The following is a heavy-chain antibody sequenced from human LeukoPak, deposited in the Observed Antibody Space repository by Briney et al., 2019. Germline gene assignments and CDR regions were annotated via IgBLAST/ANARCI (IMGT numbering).Heavy chain of an antibody. CDR2: INWNGGST. D-gene: IGHD3-16*02. Sequence: GGSLRLSCAASGFTFNDYGMSWVRQAPGKGLEWVSGINWNGGSTGYADSVKGRFTISRDNAKNSLYLQMNSLRAEDTALYYCARDLSYDYVWGSYRPNWFDPWGQGTLVTVSS. CDR3: ARDLSYDYVWGSYRPNWFDP. CDR1: GFTFNDYG. V-gene: IGHV3-20*04. J-gene: IGHJ5*02.